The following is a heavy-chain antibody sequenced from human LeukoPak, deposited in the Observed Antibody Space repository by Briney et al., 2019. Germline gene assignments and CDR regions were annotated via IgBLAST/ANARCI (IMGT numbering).Heavy chain of an antibody. D-gene: IGHD6-13*01. CDR2: ISGSGGST. V-gene: IGHV3-23*01. CDR3: AKVAESSSSWYSPPDY. J-gene: IGHJ4*02. Sequence: QPGGSLRLSCAASGFTFSSYAMSWVRQAPGKGLEWVSAISGSGGSTYYADSVKGRFTISRDNSKNTLYLQMNSLRAEDTAVYYCAKVAESSSSWYSPPDYWGQGTLVTVSS. CDR1: GFTFSSYA.